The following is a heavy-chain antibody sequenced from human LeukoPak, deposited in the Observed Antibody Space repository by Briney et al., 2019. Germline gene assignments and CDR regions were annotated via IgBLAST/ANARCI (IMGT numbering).Heavy chain of an antibody. Sequence: GGSLRLSCAASGLNVSGNYMSWVRQAPGKGLEWVSVIYSGGSIYYADSVKGRFIISRDNSKNTLYLQMNSLRADDTAVYYCARLEYSSSSDYWGQGTLVTVSS. CDR1: GLNVSGNY. CDR2: IYSGGSI. D-gene: IGHD6-6*01. CDR3: ARLEYSSSSDY. V-gene: IGHV3-66*01. J-gene: IGHJ4*02.